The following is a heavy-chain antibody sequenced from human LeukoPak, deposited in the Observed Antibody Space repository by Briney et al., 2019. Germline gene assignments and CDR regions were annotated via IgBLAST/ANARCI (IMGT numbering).Heavy chain of an antibody. J-gene: IGHJ3*02. D-gene: IGHD4-17*01. V-gene: IGHV1-24*01. Sequence: ASVKVSCKVSGYTLTELSMHWVRQAPGKGLEWMGGFDPEDGETIYAQKFQGRVTMTEDTSTDTAYMELSSLRSEETAVYYCATDYGPSYAFDIWGQGTMVTVSS. CDR1: GYTLTELS. CDR2: FDPEDGET. CDR3: ATDYGPSYAFDI.